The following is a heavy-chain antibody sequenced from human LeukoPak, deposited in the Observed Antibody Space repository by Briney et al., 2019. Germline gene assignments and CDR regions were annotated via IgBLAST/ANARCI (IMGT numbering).Heavy chain of an antibody. J-gene: IGHJ3*02. D-gene: IGHD3-16*01. CDR2: IYYSGST. CDR1: GGPISSGGYY. CDR3: ARTLEDTLDAFDI. V-gene: IGHV4-31*03. Sequence: SQTLSLTCTVSGGPISSGGYYWSWIRQHPGKGLEWIGYIYYSGSTYYNPSLKSRVTISVDTSKNQFSLKLSSVTAADTAVYYCARTLEDTLDAFDIWGQGTMVTVSS.